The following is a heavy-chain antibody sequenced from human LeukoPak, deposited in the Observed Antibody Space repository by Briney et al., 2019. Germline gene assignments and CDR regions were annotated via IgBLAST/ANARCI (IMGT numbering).Heavy chain of an antibody. CDR3: ARVNDFWSGYQNPYYYMDV. J-gene: IGHJ6*03. Sequence: GASVKVSCKASGYTFTGYYMHWVRQAPGQGLEWMGWINPNSGGTNYAQKFQGRVTMTRDTSISTAYMELSRLRSDDTAVYYCARVNDFWSGYQNPYYYMDVWGKGTTVTVSS. D-gene: IGHD3-3*01. V-gene: IGHV1-2*02. CDR1: GYTFTGYY. CDR2: INPNSGGT.